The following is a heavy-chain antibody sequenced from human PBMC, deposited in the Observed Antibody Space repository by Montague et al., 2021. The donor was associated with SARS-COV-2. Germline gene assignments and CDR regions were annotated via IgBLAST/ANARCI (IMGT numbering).Heavy chain of an antibody. V-gene: IGHV3-53*04. D-gene: IGHD3-10*01. CDR2: IYSGGST. Sequence: SLRLSCAASGFTVSSNYMSWVRQAPGKGLEWVSVIYSGGSTYYADSVKGRFTISRLNSKNTLYLQMNSLRAEDTAVYYCARDLTYGSGRSYYYGMDVWGQGTTVTVSS. CDR1: GFTVSSNY. CDR3: ARDLTYGSGRSYYYGMDV. J-gene: IGHJ6*02.